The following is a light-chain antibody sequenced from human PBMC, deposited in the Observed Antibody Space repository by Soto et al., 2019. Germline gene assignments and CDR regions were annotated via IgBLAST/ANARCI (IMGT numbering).Light chain of an antibody. CDR3: QQRSNWLLS. J-gene: IGKJ3*01. Sequence: EIVLTQSPATLSLSPGERATLSCRASQSVSSYLAWYQQKPGQAPRLLIYDASNRATGIPARFSGSGSGTDFNLTSSSLEPEDVAVYYCQQRSNWLLSFGPGTKVDIK. CDR1: QSVSSY. V-gene: IGKV3-11*01. CDR2: DAS.